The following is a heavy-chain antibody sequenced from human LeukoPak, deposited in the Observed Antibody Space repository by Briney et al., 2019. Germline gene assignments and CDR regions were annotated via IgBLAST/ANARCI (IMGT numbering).Heavy chain of an antibody. V-gene: IGHV3-23*01. Sequence: GGSLRLSCAASGFTFSAYGMSWVRQSPGQGLEWVSGISANGSITFYARSVRGRFTISRDNPQNTVYLQMNSLRAEDTAVYYCARDPTSSWETAFDIWGQGTMVTVSS. D-gene: IGHD1-26*01. J-gene: IGHJ3*02. CDR2: ISANGSIT. CDR1: GFTFSAYG. CDR3: ARDPTSSWETAFDI.